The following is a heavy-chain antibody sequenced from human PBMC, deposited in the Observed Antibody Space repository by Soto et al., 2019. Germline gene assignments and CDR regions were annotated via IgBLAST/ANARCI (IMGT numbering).Heavy chain of an antibody. Sequence: SETLSLTCTVSGGSISSSSYYWGWIRQPPGKGLEWIGSIYYSGSTYYNPSLKSRVTISVDTSKNQFSLKLSSVTAADTAVYYCANQWIQLWEYYFDYWGQGTLVTVS. J-gene: IGHJ4*02. V-gene: IGHV4-39*01. CDR1: GGSISSSSYY. CDR2: IYYSGST. D-gene: IGHD5-18*01. CDR3: ANQWIQLWEYYFDY.